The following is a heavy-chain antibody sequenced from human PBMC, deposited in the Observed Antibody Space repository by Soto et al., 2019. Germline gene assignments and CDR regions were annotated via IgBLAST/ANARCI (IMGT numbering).Heavy chain of an antibody. CDR2: IYSAGTT. Sequence: QVQLQESGPGLVKPSETLSLTCTVSGASISGYYWTWIRQPPGKGLEWIGYIYSAGTTTYNPSLESRVTMSVDTSKNQFSLKLRSVTAADTAVYYCARGAGHEWGQGTLVTVSS. V-gene: IGHV4-59*01. CDR3: ARGAGHE. CDR1: GASISGYY. J-gene: IGHJ4*02.